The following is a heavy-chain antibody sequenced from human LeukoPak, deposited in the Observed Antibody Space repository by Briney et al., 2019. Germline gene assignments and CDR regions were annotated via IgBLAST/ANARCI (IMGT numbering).Heavy chain of an antibody. CDR1: GRTFTEYY. D-gene: IGHD2-8*01. V-gene: IGHV3-11*04. Sequence: PGGSLRLSCAASGRTFTEYYMHWIRQAPGKGLEWVSFIGGTAGNTYYADSVKGRFTISRDNAENSLYLQMNSLRAEDTAVYYCAREWSAFDIWGQGTMVTVSS. CDR3: AREWSAFDI. J-gene: IGHJ3*02. CDR2: IGGTAGNT.